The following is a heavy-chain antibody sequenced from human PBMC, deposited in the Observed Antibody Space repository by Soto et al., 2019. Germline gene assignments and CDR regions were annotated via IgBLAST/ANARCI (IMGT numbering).Heavy chain of an antibody. CDR2: IIPIQGKA. J-gene: IGHJ6*03. D-gene: IGHD2-21*01. V-gene: IGHV1-69*02. CDR1: GGSFTSYS. Sequence: QVQLVQSAAELKKPGSSVKVSCEASGGSFTSYSFTWVRQAPGQGLEWMGRIIPIQGKANYALKFQDRVTITADRSMRTVYMELTSLRPEDTAVYFCAKSLLFVDHGYMDVWGKGTTVTVSS. CDR3: AKSLLFVDHGYMDV.